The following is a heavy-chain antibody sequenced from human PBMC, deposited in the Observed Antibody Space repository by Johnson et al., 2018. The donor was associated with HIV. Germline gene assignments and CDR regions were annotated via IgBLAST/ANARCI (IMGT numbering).Heavy chain of an antibody. D-gene: IGHD3-9*01. CDR3: AKGGGVDYDILTGYYGDAFDL. CDR2: ISSDESKK. J-gene: IGHJ3*01. Sequence: QVQLVESGGGVVQPGRSLRLSCAASGFTFSSYAMHWVRQAPGKGLEWLAVISSDESKKYYGVSVKGRFTISRDNSKNTVYLQMNTLRAEDTAVYYCAKGGGVDYDILTGYYGDAFDLWGQGTMVTVSS. CDR1: GFTFSSYA. V-gene: IGHV3-30*04.